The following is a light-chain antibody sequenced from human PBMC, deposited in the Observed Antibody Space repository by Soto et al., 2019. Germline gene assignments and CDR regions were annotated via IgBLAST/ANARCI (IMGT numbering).Light chain of an antibody. CDR3: ASWDDSLNGGV. CDR2: NYD. CDR1: SSNIGSNA. J-gene: IGLJ3*02. V-gene: IGLV1-44*01. Sequence: QSVLTQPPSASGTPGQRVTISCSGSSSNIGSNAVNWYQQLPGTAPKLLIYNYDQRPSGVPARLSGSKSGTSASLAISGLQSDDEADYYCASWDDSLNGGVFGGGTKLTVL.